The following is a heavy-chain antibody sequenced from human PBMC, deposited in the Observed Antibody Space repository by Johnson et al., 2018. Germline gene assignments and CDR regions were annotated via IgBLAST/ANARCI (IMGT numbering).Heavy chain of an antibody. CDR3: ASGVGPDYYYYMDV. CDR2: ISYDGSNK. D-gene: IGHD1-26*01. J-gene: IGHJ6*03. CDR1: GFTFSSYG. V-gene: IGHV3-30*03. Sequence: QVQLVQSGGGVVQPGRSLRLSCAASGFTFSSYGMHWVRQAPGKGLEWVAVISYDGSNKYYADSVKGRFTIPRDNSKNTLYLQMNSLRAEDTAVYYCASGVGPDYYYYMDVWGKGTTVTVSS.